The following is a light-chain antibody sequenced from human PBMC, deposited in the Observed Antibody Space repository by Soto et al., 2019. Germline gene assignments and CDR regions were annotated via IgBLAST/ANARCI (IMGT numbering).Light chain of an antibody. CDR2: GAS. CDR3: QQYGNSGVT. J-gene: IGKJ3*01. Sequence: EIVLTQSPGTLSLSPGERATLSCRASQSVSNNYLAWYQQKPGQAPRLLIYGASNRATGIPDRFSGSGSGTDFTLTISRLEPEDFAVYYCQQYGNSGVTFCPGTKVDIK. CDR1: QSVSNNY. V-gene: IGKV3-20*01.